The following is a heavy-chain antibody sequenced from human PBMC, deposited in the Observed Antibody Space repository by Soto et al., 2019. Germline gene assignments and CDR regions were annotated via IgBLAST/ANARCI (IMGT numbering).Heavy chain of an antibody. CDR1: GYTFTSYD. V-gene: IGHV1-8*01. D-gene: IGHD3-10*01. CDR3: ARGFSGSRYYYYYYYMDV. J-gene: IGHJ6*03. CDR2: MNPNSGNT. Sequence: ASVKVSCKASGYTFTSYDINWVRQATGQGLEWMGWMNPNSGNTGYAQKFQGRVTMTRNTSISTAYMELSSLRSEDTAVYYCARGFSGSRYYYYYYYMDVWGKGTTVTVSS.